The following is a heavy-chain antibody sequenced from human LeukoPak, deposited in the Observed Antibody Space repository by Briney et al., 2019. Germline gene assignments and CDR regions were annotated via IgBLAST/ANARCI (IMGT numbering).Heavy chain of an antibody. Sequence: ASVKVSCKVSGYTLTELSMHWVRQAPGKGLEWMGGFDPEDGETIYAQKFQGRVTMTEDTSTDTAYMELSSLRSEDTALYYCATDLFYYDSSGYRGLVDYWGQGTLVTVSS. CDR2: FDPEDGET. CDR3: ATDLFYYDSSGYRGLVDY. J-gene: IGHJ4*02. V-gene: IGHV1-24*01. CDR1: GYTLTELS. D-gene: IGHD3-22*01.